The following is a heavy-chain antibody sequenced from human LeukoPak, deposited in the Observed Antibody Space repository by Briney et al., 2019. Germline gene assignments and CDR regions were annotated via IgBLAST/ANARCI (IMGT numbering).Heavy chain of an antibody. J-gene: IGHJ4*02. Sequence: ASVKVSCKVSGYTLTELSMHWVRQAPGQGLEWMGWISAYNGNTNYAQRLQGRVTMTTDTSTSTAYMELRSLRSDDTAVYYCARNTAAAGTPDDYWGQGTLVTVSS. CDR2: ISAYNGNT. CDR1: GYTLTELS. CDR3: ARNTAAAGTPDDY. V-gene: IGHV1-18*01. D-gene: IGHD6-13*01.